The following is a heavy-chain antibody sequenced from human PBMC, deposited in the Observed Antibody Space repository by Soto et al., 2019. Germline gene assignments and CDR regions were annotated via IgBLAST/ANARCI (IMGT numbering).Heavy chain of an antibody. Sequence: GGSLRLSCAASGFTFSSYGMHWVRQAPGKGLEWVAVIWYDGSNKYYADSVKGRFTISRDNSKNTLYLQMNSLRAEDTAVYYCARDMGFLEWLLQSWGQGTLVTVSS. CDR2: IWYDGSNK. CDR3: ARDMGFLEWLLQS. CDR1: GFTFSSYG. J-gene: IGHJ4*02. D-gene: IGHD3-3*01. V-gene: IGHV3-33*01.